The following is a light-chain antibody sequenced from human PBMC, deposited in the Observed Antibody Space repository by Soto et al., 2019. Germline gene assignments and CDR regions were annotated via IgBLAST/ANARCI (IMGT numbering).Light chain of an antibody. J-gene: IGKJ2*01. Sequence: DLQLTQSPSSLSASIGDRVTITCRASQSIGSYLSWYQHKQGRAPKLLIFGASYLKGGVPSRFSGSGSGTDFTLTITSLDPEDFATYYCQQSYSSFMYTFGQGTKVDIK. CDR1: QSIGSY. CDR2: GAS. CDR3: QQSYSSFMYT. V-gene: IGKV1-39*01.